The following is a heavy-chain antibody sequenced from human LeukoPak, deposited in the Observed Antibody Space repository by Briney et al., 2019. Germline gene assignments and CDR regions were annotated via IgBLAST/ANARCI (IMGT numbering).Heavy chain of an antibody. J-gene: IGHJ4*02. V-gene: IGHV3-33*01. CDR2: IWYDGSNK. Sequence: PGGSLRLSCAASGFTFSSYGMHWVRQAPGKGLEGVAVIWYDGSNKYYADSVKGRFTISRDNSKNTLYLQVNSVRVEDTAVYYCARDTGTSSPLRNWGQGTLVTVSS. CDR1: GFTFSSYG. D-gene: IGHD1-14*01. CDR3: ARDTGTSSPLRN.